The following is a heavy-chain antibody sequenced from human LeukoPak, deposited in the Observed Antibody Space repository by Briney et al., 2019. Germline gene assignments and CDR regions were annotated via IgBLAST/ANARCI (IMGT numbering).Heavy chain of an antibody. J-gene: IGHJ6*02. D-gene: IGHD6-6*01. V-gene: IGHV3-7*03. CDR3: ARYSSSIAPGYYYYGMDV. CDR1: GFTFSYHW. Sequence: PGGSLRLSCAASGFTFSYHWMHWVRQAPGKGLEWVAKINQDGSERYFVDSVKGRFTISRDNAKNSLYLHMNSLRAEDTALYYCARYSSSIAPGYYYYGMDVWGQGTTVTVSS. CDR2: INQDGSER.